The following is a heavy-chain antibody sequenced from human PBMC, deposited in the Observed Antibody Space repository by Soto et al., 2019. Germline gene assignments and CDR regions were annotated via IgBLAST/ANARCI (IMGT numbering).Heavy chain of an antibody. V-gene: IGHV1-18*01. D-gene: IGHD2-15*01. CDR3: ARDKSGYCSGGSCYNY. CDR1: GYTFSTYG. J-gene: IGHJ4*02. Sequence: GASVKVSCKASGYTFSTYGISWVRQAPGQGLEWMGRISPFRGVTNYAQKLQGRVTITTDKSTSTAYMELRSLRSEDTAVYYCARDKSGYCSGGSCYNYWGQGTLVTVSS. CDR2: ISPFRGVT.